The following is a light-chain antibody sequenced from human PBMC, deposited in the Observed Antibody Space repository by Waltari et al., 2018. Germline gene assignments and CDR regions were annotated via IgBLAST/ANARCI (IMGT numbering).Light chain of an antibody. CDR2: DVS. V-gene: IGLV2-14*01. Sequence: QSARPRLPPWSGPLGHRFTSSCPGTSSDVGFYNYSSWIKQNPGKAPKLMIYDVSKRPAGVSNRFAGSKSGNTASLTISGLQAEDEADYYCNSYAGSSSWVFGGGTKLTVL. CDR3: NSYAGSSSWV. J-gene: IGLJ3*02. CDR1: SSDVGFYNY.